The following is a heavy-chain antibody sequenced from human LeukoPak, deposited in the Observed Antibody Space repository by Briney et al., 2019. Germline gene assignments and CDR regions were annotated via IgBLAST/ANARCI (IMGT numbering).Heavy chain of an antibody. J-gene: IGHJ3*02. D-gene: IGHD3-22*01. CDR1: GDSISSSNW. CDR3: ARSTVSVITRGAFDI. V-gene: IGHV4-4*02. CDR2: IYHSGST. Sequence: SETLPLTCAVSGDSISSSNWWSWVRQPPGKGLEWIGEIYHSGSTNYNPSLQSRVTMSVDNSENHFPLKLSSVTAADTALYYCARSTVSVITRGAFDIWGQGTMVIVSS.